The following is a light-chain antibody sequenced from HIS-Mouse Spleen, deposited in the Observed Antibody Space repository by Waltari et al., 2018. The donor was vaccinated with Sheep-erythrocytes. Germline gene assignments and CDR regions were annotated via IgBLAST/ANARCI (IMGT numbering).Light chain of an antibody. J-gene: IGLJ2*01. CDR3: AAWDDSLNGVV. CDR1: SSNIGSNT. V-gene: IGLV1-44*01. CDR2: SNN. Sequence: QSVLTQPPSASGTPGQRVTNSCSGSSSNIGSNTVNWYQQPPGTAPNLLIYSNNQRPSGVPDRVSGSKSGTSASLAISGLQSEDEADYYCAAWDDSLNGVVFGGGTKLTVL.